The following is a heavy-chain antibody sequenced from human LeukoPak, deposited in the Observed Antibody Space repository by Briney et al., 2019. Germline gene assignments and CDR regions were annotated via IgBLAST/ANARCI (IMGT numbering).Heavy chain of an antibody. Sequence: PSETLSLTCAVYGGSFSGYYWSWIRQPPGKGLEWIGEINHSGSTNYNPSLKSRVTISVDTSKNQFSLKLSSVTAADTAVYYCASDLGYCSSTSCYGGWFDPWGQGTLVTVSS. CDR3: ASDLGYCSSTSCYGGWFDP. D-gene: IGHD2-2*01. V-gene: IGHV4-34*01. CDR1: GGSFSGYY. J-gene: IGHJ5*02. CDR2: INHSGST.